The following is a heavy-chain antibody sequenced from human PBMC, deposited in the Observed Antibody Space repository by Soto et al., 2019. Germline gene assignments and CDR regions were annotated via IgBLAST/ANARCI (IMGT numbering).Heavy chain of an antibody. D-gene: IGHD6-19*01. V-gene: IGHV4-39*01. Sequence: PSETLSLTCDVFGDSVNSDNYYWTWIRQPPGKDLEWIGNIYFSGSTYYNPSLNSRVTLSIDTSKNHFSLKLTSVTAADTAMYYCARHRAVAGLDYWGQVTLVTVSS. CDR3: ARHRAVAGLDY. CDR1: GDSVNSDNYY. J-gene: IGHJ4*02. CDR2: IYFSGST.